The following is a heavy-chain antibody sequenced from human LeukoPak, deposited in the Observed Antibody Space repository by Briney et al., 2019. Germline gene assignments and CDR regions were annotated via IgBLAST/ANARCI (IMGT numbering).Heavy chain of an antibody. Sequence: SETLSLTCAVYGGSFSGYYWSWIRQPPGKGLEWIGEINHGGSTNYNPSLKSRVTISVDTSKNQFSLKLSSVTAADTAVYYCARSPIYIRLPELGIDYWGQGTLVTVSS. CDR3: ARSPIYIRLPELGIDY. D-gene: IGHD1-26*01. CDR2: INHGGST. V-gene: IGHV4-34*01. J-gene: IGHJ4*02. CDR1: GGSFSGYY.